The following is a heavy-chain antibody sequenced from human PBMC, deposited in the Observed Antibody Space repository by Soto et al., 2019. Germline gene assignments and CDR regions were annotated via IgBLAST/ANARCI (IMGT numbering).Heavy chain of an antibody. CDR1: GFTFSSFA. CDR2: ISYNGTNK. D-gene: IGHD3-10*01. J-gene: IGHJ4*02. CDR3: ASSWFGDLKWLDY. Sequence: QVQLVASGGGVVQPGRSLRLSCAASGFTFSSFAMHWVRQAPGKGLEWVAFISYNGTNKYYADSVKGRFTVSRDNSRNTLSLQMNSLRAEDTAVYYCASSWFGDLKWLDYWGQGTLVTVSS. V-gene: IGHV3-30-3*01.